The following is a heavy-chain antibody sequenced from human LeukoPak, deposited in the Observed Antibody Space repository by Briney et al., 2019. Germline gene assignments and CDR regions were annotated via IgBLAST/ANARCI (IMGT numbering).Heavy chain of an antibody. CDR1: GFTISSDE. D-gene: IGHD1-1*01. CDR2: IPSSGSPI. Sequence: EPGGSLRLSCAASGFTISSDEMNWARQVPGKGLEWISYIPSSGSPIYYADSVKGRFSISRDTAKNSLYLQMNSLRAEDTAVYYCARGGSSRPLAHWGQGTLVTVSS. CDR3: ARGGSSRPLAH. V-gene: IGHV3-48*03. J-gene: IGHJ4*02.